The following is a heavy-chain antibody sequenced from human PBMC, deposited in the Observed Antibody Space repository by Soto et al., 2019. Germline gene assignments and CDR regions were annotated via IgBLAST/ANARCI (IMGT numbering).Heavy chain of an antibody. CDR3: AREGPYGDWYYYMDV. D-gene: IGHD4-17*01. V-gene: IGHV4-34*01. Sequence: SETLSLTCAVYGGSFSGYYLSWIRQPPGKGLEWIGEINHSGSTNYNPSLKSRVTISVDTSKNQFSLKLSSVTAADTAVYYCAREGPYGDWYYYMDVWGKGTTVTVSS. CDR2: INHSGST. CDR1: GGSFSGYY. J-gene: IGHJ6*03.